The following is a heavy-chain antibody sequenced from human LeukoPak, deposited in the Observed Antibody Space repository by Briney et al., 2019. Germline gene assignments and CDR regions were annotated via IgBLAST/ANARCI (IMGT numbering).Heavy chain of an antibody. CDR3: VKDGDDSGWYYFDY. J-gene: IGHJ4*02. V-gene: IGHV3-30*18. CDR1: GFPFSNHG. CDR2: ISYDGRNK. D-gene: IGHD6-19*01. Sequence: GRSLRLPCAASGFPFSNHGMHWVRQAPGKRLEWVAVISYDGRNKYYADSVKGRFTISRDNSQNTLSLQMNSLRAEDTAVYYCVKDGDDSGWYYFDYWGQGTLVTVSS.